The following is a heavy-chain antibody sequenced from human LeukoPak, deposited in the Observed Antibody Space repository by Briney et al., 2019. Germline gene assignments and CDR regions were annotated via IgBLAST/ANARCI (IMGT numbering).Heavy chain of an antibody. J-gene: IGHJ4*02. V-gene: IGHV3-43*01. D-gene: IGHD3-22*01. CDR3: AKGPYDSSGSPKPSGDYFDY. CDR1: GFTFDDCT. Sequence: GGSLRLSCAASGFTFDDCTMHWVRQAPGKGLEWVSLISWDGGSTYYADSVKGRFTISRDNSKNSLYLQMNSLRTEDTALYYCAKGPYDSSGSPKPSGDYFDYWGQGTLVTVSS. CDR2: ISWDGGST.